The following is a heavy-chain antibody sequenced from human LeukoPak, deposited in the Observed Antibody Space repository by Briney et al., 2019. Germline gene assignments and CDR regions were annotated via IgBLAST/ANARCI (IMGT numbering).Heavy chain of an antibody. CDR3: VRGTGY. J-gene: IGHJ4*02. CDR1: GFTFSTYV. Sequence: GGSLRLSCSVSGFTFSTYVMHWVRQAPGGGLEYVSAISSNGDNTYYADSVKGRFTISRDNSKNTLYLQMSSLRADDTAVYYCVRGTGYWGQGTLVTVSS. V-gene: IGHV3-64D*06. CDR2: ISSNGDNT.